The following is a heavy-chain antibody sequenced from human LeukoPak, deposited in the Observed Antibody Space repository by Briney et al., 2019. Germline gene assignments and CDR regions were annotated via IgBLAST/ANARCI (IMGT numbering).Heavy chain of an antibody. D-gene: IGHD3-10*01. CDR2: ISWNSGSI. V-gene: IGHV3-9*01. Sequence: PGRSLRLSCAASGFTFDDYAMHWVRHAPGKGLEWVSGISWNSGSIGYADSVKGRFTISRDNAKNSLYLQMNSLRAEDTALYYCAKVMGRGSGSHYNSFDYWGQGTLVTVSS. J-gene: IGHJ4*02. CDR3: AKVMGRGSGSHYNSFDY. CDR1: GFTFDDYA.